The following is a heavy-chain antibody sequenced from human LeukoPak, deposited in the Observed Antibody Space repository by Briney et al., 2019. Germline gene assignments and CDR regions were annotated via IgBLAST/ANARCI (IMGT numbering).Heavy chain of an antibody. CDR2: IIPIFGTA. Sequence: ASGKLSCTASGGTFSSYAISWVRQAPGQGLEWMGGIIPIFGTANYAQKFQGRVTITADESTSTAYMELSRLRYEDTAVYYCARGLSIAAAGFDYWGQGTLVTVSS. D-gene: IGHD6-13*01. CDR1: GGTFSSYA. CDR3: ARGLSIAAAGFDY. J-gene: IGHJ4*02. V-gene: IGHV1-69*13.